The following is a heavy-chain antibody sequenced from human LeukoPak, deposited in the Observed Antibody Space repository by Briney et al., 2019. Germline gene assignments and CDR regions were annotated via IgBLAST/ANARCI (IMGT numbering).Heavy chain of an antibody. CDR1: GYTFTSYG. Sequence: ASVKVSCTASGYTFTSYGISWVRQAPGQGLEWMGWISAYNGNTNYAQKLQGRVTMTTDTSTSTAYMELRSLRSDDTAVYYCARDSSGWYKEVDYYYYYGMDVWGQGTTVTVSS. V-gene: IGHV1-18*01. J-gene: IGHJ6*02. CDR3: ARDSSGWYKEVDYYYYYGMDV. CDR2: ISAYNGNT. D-gene: IGHD6-19*01.